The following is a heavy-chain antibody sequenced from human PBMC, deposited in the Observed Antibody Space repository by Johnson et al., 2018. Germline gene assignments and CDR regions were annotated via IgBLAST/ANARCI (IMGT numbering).Heavy chain of an antibody. Sequence: QLVESGGGLVKPGGSLRLSCATSGFSFSAYTMNWVRQAPGKGLEWVSSISSSSSGIYYAESVKGRFTISRDNFEKPLHLHIDSLRAEDTAIYYCASRIESRPIWGQGTTVSVSS. CDR3: ASRIESRPI. D-gene: IGHD6-6*01. J-gene: IGHJ6*01. V-gene: IGHV3-21*04. CDR1: GFSFSAYT. CDR2: ISSSSSGI.